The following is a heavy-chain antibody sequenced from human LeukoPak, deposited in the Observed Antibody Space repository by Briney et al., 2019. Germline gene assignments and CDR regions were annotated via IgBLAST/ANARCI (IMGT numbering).Heavy chain of an antibody. Sequence: GGSLRLSCAASGFTFSSYAMSWVRQAPGKGLEWVSAISGSGGSTYYADSVKGRFTISRDNSKNTLYLQMNSLRAEDTAVYYCAKGDGDYDWGSYRYTWLYYFDYWGQGTLVTVSS. CDR2: ISGSGGST. V-gene: IGHV3-23*01. J-gene: IGHJ4*02. CDR3: AKGDGDYDWGSYRYTWLYYFDY. CDR1: GFTFSSYA. D-gene: IGHD3-16*02.